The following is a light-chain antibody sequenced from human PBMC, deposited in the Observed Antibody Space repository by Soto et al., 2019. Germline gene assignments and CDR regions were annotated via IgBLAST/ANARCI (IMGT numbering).Light chain of an antibody. J-gene: IGLJ2*01. V-gene: IGLV2-14*01. CDR3: SSYTTSSTLGV. Sequence: QSALTQPASVSGSPGQSITISCTGTSSDVGAYNYVSWYQQHPGKAPELMIYEVSNRPSGVSNRFSGSKSGNTASLTISGLQAEDEADYYCSSYTTSSTLGVFGGGTKLTVL. CDR2: EVS. CDR1: SSDVGAYNY.